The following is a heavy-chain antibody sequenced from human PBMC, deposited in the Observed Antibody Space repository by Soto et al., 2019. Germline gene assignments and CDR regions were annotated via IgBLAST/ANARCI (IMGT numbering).Heavy chain of an antibody. J-gene: IGHJ5*02. CDR2: IYHSGST. CDR3: VSGGTGNFDP. D-gene: IGHD3-10*01. CDR1: GGSISSYY. Sequence: SETLSLTCTVSGGSISSYYWSWVRQPPGKGLEWIGEIYHSGSTNYNPSLKSRVTMSVDKSKNQFSLNLRSVTAADTAVYFCVSGGTGNFDPWGQGTLVTVSS. V-gene: IGHV4-59*12.